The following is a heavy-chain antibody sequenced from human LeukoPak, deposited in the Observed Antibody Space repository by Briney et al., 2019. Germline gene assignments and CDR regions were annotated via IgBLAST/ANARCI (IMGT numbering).Heavy chain of an antibody. CDR1: GGSFSGYY. D-gene: IGHD3-22*01. Sequence: SETLSLTCAVYGGSFSGYYWSWIRQPPGKGLEWIGEINHSGSTNYNPSLKSRVTISVDTSKNQFSLKLSSATAADTAVYYCARAPPYYDSSGYFAYFDYWGQGTLVTVSS. J-gene: IGHJ4*02. CDR2: INHSGST. V-gene: IGHV4-34*01. CDR3: ARAPPYYDSSGYFAYFDY.